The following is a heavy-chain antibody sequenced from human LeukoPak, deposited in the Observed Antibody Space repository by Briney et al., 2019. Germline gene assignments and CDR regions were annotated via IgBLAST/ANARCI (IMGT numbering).Heavy chain of an antibody. CDR1: GGSISSCY. CDR2: IYYSGYT. D-gene: IGHD3-16*01. CDR3: ARETSQKGAHYMDV. Sequence: PSETLSLTCTVSGGSISSCYWSWIRQPPGKGLKWIGNIYYSGYTTYSPSLRSRVTISVDTSKNQFSLKLSSVTAADTAVYYCARETSQKGAHYMDVWGKGTTITISS. J-gene: IGHJ6*03. V-gene: IGHV4-59*01.